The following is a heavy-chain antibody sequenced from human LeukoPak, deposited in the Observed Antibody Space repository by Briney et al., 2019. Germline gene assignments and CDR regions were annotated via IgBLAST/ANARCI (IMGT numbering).Heavy chain of an antibody. CDR2: MNPNSGNT. J-gene: IGHJ6*03. D-gene: IGHD3-22*01. CDR1: GYTFTSYD. Sequence: GASVKVSCKASGYTFTSYDINWVRQATGQGLEWMGWMNPNSGNTGYAQKFQGRVTMTRNTSISTAYMELSSLRSEDTAVYYCARDFSSYYDSSGHTGGYYYYYMDVWGKGTTVTVSS. V-gene: IGHV1-8*01. CDR3: ARDFSSYYDSSGHTGGYYYYYMDV.